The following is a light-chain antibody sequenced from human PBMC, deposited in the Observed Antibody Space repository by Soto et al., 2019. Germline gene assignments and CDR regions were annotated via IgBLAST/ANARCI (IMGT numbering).Light chain of an antibody. CDR3: QQYGSSPRMYT. CDR2: GAS. CDR1: QSVSSSY. V-gene: IGKV3-20*01. J-gene: IGKJ2*01. Sequence: IVLTQSPGTLSLSPVERATLSCRASQSVSSSYLAWYQQKPGQAPRLLIYGASSRATGIPDRFSGSGSGTDFTLTISRLEPEDFAVYYCQQYGSSPRMYTFGQGTKVDNK.